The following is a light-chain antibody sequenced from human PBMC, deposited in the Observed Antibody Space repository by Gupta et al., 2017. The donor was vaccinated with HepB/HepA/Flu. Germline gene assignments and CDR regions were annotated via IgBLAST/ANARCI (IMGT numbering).Light chain of an antibody. V-gene: IGKV2-30*01. CDR2: KVS. CDR3: RQSTHWPPLA. J-gene: IGKJ4*01. Sequence: DVVLTQSPLSLPVTLGQPASMSCWSSQSLADTDGSTYLSWFQQRPGQSPRRLIYKVSNRDSGVPDRFIGSGSGSDFTLTISSGEAEDVEIYYCRQSTHWPPLAFGGGTKVEIK. CDR1: QSLADTDGSTY.